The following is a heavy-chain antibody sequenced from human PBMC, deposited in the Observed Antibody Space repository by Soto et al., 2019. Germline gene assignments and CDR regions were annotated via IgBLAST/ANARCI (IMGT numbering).Heavy chain of an antibody. CDR1: EFTFDKYY. V-gene: IGHV3-7*01. D-gene: IGHD1-20*01. CDR3: ARGNWNYYYGFDV. J-gene: IGHJ6*02. Sequence: PGGSLRLSCAASEFTFDKYYMTCVRQAPGKGPEWVANIKPDGSEQYYVDSVKGRFTISRDNANNSLYLQMNSLRAEDTAVYFCARGNWNYYYGFDVWGQGTTVTVSS. CDR2: IKPDGSEQ.